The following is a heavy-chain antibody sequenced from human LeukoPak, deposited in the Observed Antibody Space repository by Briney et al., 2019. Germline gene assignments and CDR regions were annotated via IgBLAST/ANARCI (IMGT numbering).Heavy chain of an antibody. D-gene: IGHD3-10*01. CDR3: AKDLGTMVRVYYFDY. V-gene: IGHV3-23*01. CDR2: ISGSGST. Sequence: GGSLRLSCAASGFTFSSYAMSWVRQAPGKGLEWVSAISGSGSTYYADSVKGRFTISRDNSKNTLYLQMNSLRAEDTAVYYCAKDLGTMVRVYYFDYWGQGTLVTVSS. J-gene: IGHJ4*02. CDR1: GFTFSSYA.